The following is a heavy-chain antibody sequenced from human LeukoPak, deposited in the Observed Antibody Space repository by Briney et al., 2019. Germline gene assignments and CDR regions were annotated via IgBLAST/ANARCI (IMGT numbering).Heavy chain of an antibody. CDR3: ARGPYDFWSGYYGLRNYYYFDY. D-gene: IGHD3-3*01. V-gene: IGHV4-4*07. CDR1: GGSISSYY. Sequence: PSETLSLTCTVSGGSISSYYWSWIRQPAGKGLEWIGRIYTSWSTNYNPSLKSRVTISVDTSKNQFSLKLSSVTAADTAVYYCARGPYDFWSGYYGLRNYYYFDYWGQGTLVTVSS. J-gene: IGHJ4*02. CDR2: IYTSWST.